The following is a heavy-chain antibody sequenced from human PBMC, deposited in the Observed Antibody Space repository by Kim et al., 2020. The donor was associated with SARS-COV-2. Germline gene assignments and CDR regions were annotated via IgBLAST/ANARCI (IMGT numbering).Heavy chain of an antibody. D-gene: IGHD6-13*01. V-gene: IGHV1-69*13. CDR2: IIPIFGTA. CDR3: ARDHVGLSAAGTDYYYGMDV. J-gene: IGHJ6*02. Sequence: SVKVSCKASGGTFSSYAISWVRQAPGQGLEWMGGIIPIFGTANYAQKFQGRVTITADESTSTAYMELSSLRSEDTAVYYCARDHVGLSAAGTDYYYGMDVWGQGTTVTVSS. CDR1: GGTFSSYA.